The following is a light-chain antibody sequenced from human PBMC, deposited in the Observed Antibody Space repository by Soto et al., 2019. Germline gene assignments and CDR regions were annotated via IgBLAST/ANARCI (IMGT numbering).Light chain of an antibody. V-gene: IGKV1-9*01. CDR2: AAS. CDR3: QRLDNYPIT. J-gene: IGKJ5*01. Sequence: DVQLTQSPSFLSASVGDRVTITCRASQGISSYLAWYQQKPGKAPKFLIYAASTLQSGVPSRFSCSGSGTEFTLAISSLQPEDFATYYCQRLDNYPITCGQGTRLETK. CDR1: QGISSY.